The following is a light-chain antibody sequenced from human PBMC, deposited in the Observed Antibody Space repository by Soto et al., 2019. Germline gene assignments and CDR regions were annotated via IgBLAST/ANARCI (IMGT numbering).Light chain of an antibody. J-gene: IGLJ2*01. Sequence: QSALTQPPSASGSPGQSVTISCTGTSSDIGGYNYVSWYQQHPGKAPKLMIYEVSERPSGVPDRFSGSKSGTTASPTVSGLQAEDEADYYCSSYGGSNNLIFGGGTKLTVL. V-gene: IGLV2-8*01. CDR3: SSYGGSNNLI. CDR2: EVS. CDR1: SSDIGGYNY.